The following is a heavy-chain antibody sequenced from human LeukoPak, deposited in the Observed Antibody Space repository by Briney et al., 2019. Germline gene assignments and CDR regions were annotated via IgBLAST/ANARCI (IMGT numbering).Heavy chain of an antibody. J-gene: IGHJ6*02. Sequence: GASVKVSCKVSGYTLTELSMHWVRQAPGKGLEWMGGFDPEDGETIYAQKFQGRVTMTEDTSTDTAYMELSSLRSEDTAVYYCATDSSIREDYYYYGMDVWGQGTTVTVSS. CDR3: ATDSSIREDYYYYGMDV. V-gene: IGHV1-24*01. CDR1: GYTLTELS. CDR2: FDPEDGET.